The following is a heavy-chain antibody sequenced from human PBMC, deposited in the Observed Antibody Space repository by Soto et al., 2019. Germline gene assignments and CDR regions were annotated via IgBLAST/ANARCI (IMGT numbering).Heavy chain of an antibody. J-gene: IGHJ5*02. V-gene: IGHV1-69*10. CDR2: IITLLGTA. CDR1: RYNFTSYP. Sequence: AVKLSCTDSRYNFTSYPMHSVRQAPGQGREWMGGIITLLGTANYARKLQGRVTITADKSTNTAYMELSSLRSDDAAVYYWSTWGGSGDHWFDPSGQGTLVAVSS. D-gene: IGHD3-16*01. CDR3: STWGGSGDHWFDP.